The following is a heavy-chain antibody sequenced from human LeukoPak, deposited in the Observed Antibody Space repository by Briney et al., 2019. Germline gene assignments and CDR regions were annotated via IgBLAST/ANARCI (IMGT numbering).Heavy chain of an antibody. V-gene: IGHV3-7*01. J-gene: IGHJ3*02. Sequence: GGSLRLSCAASEFTFSTYGMNWVRQAPGKALEWVAHIKQEGTETHYMDSVKGRFTISRDNAKNSLYLQMNSLRVEDTAVYYCARDPNYDSSGSVDAFDIWGQGTMVTVSS. CDR3: ARDPNYDSSGSVDAFDI. CDR1: EFTFSTYG. D-gene: IGHD3-22*01. CDR2: IKQEGTET.